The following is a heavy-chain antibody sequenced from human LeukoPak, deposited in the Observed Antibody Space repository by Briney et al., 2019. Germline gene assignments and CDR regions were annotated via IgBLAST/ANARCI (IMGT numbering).Heavy chain of an antibody. CDR3: AKDRVGYSSGWYSLDY. V-gene: IGHV3-30*02. Sequence: PGGSLRLSCAASGFTFSSYGMHWVRQAPGKGLEWVAFIRYDGSNKYYADFVKGRFTISRDNSKNTLYLQMNSLRAEDTAVYYCAKDRVGYSSGWYSLDYWGQGTLVTVSS. D-gene: IGHD6-19*01. CDR1: GFTFSSYG. CDR2: IRYDGSNK. J-gene: IGHJ4*02.